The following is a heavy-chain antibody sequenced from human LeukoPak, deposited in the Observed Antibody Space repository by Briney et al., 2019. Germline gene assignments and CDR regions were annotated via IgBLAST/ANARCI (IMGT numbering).Heavy chain of an antibody. CDR3: ARMGRDGYNYGGY. J-gene: IGHJ4*02. D-gene: IGHD5-24*01. V-gene: IGHV4-59*12. Sequence: PSETLSLTCIVSGDSISTDYWSWIRQPPGKGLEWIGYIYYSGNTNYNPSLKSRVTISVDTSKNQFSLKLSSVTAADTAVYYCARMGRDGYNYGGYWGQGTLVTVSS. CDR1: GDSISTDY. CDR2: IYYSGNT.